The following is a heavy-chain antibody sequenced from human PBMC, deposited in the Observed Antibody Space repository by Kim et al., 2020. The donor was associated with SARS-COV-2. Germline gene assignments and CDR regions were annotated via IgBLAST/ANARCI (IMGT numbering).Heavy chain of an antibody. CDR1: GGSFSGYY. CDR3: AREGLKRRRLSGYSYGYAPSFDY. CDR2: INHSGST. J-gene: IGHJ4*02. D-gene: IGHD5-18*01. Sequence: SETLSLTCAVYGGSFSGYYWSWIRQPPGKGLEWIGEINHSGSTNYNPSLKSRVTISVDTSKNQFSLKLSSVTAADTAVYYCAREGLKRRRLSGYSYGYAPSFDYWGQGTLVTVSS. V-gene: IGHV4-34*01.